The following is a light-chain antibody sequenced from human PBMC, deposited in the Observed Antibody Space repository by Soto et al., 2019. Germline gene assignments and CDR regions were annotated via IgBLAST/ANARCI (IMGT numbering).Light chain of an antibody. Sequence: DIQMTQSPSTLSASVGDRVTITCRASQSIADWLAWYQQKPGKAPKLLIYKASTLERGVPPRFSGSGSGTEFTLTISSLQPDDFATYSCQHYYAYPRTFGQGTEVEIK. CDR3: QHYYAYPRT. CDR2: KAS. J-gene: IGKJ1*01. CDR1: QSIADW. V-gene: IGKV1-5*03.